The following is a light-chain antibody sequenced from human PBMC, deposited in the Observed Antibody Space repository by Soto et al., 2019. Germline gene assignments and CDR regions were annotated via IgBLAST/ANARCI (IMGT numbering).Light chain of an antibody. CDR1: SSDVGGYNY. Sequence: QSVLTRPASVSVSPGQSITISCTGTSSDVGGYNYVSWYQQHPGKAPKLMIYDVSNRPSGVSNRFSGSKSGNTASLTISGLQAEDEADYYCSSYTSSSTLVVFGTGTKVTVL. CDR3: SSYTSSSTLVV. J-gene: IGLJ1*01. CDR2: DVS. V-gene: IGLV2-14*01.